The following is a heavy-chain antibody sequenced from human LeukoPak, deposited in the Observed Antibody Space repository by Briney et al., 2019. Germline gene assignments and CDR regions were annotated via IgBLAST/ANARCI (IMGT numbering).Heavy chain of an antibody. CDR1: GFTFDDYA. CDR3: AEDITEAFDI. V-gene: IGHV3-9*01. CDR2: ISWNSGSI. J-gene: IGHJ3*02. Sequence: GGSLRLSCAASGFTFDDYAMHWVRQAPGKGLEWVSGISWNSGSIGYADSVKGRFTISRDNAKNSLYLQMNSLRAEDTALYYCAEDITEAFDIWGQGTMVTVSS.